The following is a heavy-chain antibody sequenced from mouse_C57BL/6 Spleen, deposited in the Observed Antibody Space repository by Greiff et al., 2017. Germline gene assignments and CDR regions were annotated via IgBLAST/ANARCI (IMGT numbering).Heavy chain of an antibody. Sequence: VQLQQSGAELVRPGTSVKVSCKASGYAFTNYLIEWVKQRPGQGLEWIGVINPGSGGTNYNEKFKGKATLTADKSSSTAYMQLSSLTSEDSAVYFCARSSLLLSAMDYWGQGTSVTVSS. V-gene: IGHV1-54*01. CDR3: ARSSLLLSAMDY. D-gene: IGHD2-10*01. J-gene: IGHJ4*01. CDR2: INPGSGGT. CDR1: GYAFTNYL.